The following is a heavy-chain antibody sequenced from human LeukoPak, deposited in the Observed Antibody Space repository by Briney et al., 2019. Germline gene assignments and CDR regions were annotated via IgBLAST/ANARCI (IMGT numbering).Heavy chain of an antibody. V-gene: IGHV3-23*01. Sequence: PGGSLRLSCAASGFTFSSYAMSWVRQAPGKGLEWVSIISGSGGSANHADSVKGRFTISRDNSKNTLYLQMNSLRAEDTAVYYCARDGSGSDYWGQGTLVTVSS. J-gene: IGHJ4*02. D-gene: IGHD3-10*01. CDR2: ISGSGGSA. CDR1: GFTFSSYA. CDR3: ARDGSGSDY.